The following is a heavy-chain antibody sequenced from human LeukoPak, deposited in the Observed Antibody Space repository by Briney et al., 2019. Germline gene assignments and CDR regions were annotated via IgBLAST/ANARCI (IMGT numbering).Heavy chain of an antibody. V-gene: IGHV3-15*01. CDR2: IKSKTDGGTT. J-gene: IGHJ4*02. CDR1: GFTFSNAW. Sequence: TGGSLRLSCAASGFTFSNAWMSWVRQAPGKGLEWVGRIKSKTDGGTTDYAAPAKGRFTISRDDSKNTLYLQMNSLKTEDTAVYYCTTGITMVRGVIHLIDYWGQGTLVTVSS. D-gene: IGHD3-10*01. CDR3: TTGITMVRGVIHLIDY.